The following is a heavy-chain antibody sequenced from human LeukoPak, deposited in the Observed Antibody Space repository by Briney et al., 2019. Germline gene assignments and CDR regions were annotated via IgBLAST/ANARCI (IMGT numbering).Heavy chain of an antibody. CDR1: GFTFSNYG. CDR3: ARVGGYCSTPTCHPIDY. Sequence: GGSLRLSCAASGFTFSNYGMHWVRQAPGKGLEWVAIIWFDGSDNYYADSVKGRFTISRDNSKNTLYLQMNSLRAEDTAVYYCARVGGYCSTPTCHPIDYWGQGTLVTVSS. V-gene: IGHV3-33*01. CDR2: IWFDGSDN. J-gene: IGHJ4*02. D-gene: IGHD2-2*01.